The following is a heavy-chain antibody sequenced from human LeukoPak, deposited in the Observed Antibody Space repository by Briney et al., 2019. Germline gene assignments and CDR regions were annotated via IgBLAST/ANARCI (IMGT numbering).Heavy chain of an antibody. Sequence: SQTLSLTCTVSGGSISSGGYYWSWIRQPPGKGLEWIGYIYHSGSTYYNPSLKSRVTISVDRSKNQFSLKLSSVTAADTAVYYCARVDSSSWYWWFDPWGQGTLVTVSS. CDR1: GGSISSGGYY. D-gene: IGHD6-13*01. J-gene: IGHJ5*02. CDR3: ARVDSSSWYWWFDP. V-gene: IGHV4-30-2*01. CDR2: IYHSGST.